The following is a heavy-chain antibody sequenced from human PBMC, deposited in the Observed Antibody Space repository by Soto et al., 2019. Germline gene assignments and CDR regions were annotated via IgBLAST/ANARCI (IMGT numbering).Heavy chain of an antibody. D-gene: IGHD5-12*01. J-gene: IGHJ4*02. CDR2: INPSGGST. V-gene: IGHV1-46*01. CDR3: ARAYRGAGYFRDY. CDR1: GYTFTSYY. Sequence: DAVQVSCKASGYTFTSYYMHWVRQAPGQGLEWMGIINPSGGSTSYAQKFQGRVTMTRDTSTSTVYMELSSLRSEDTAVYYCARAYRGAGYFRDYWGQGTLVTV.